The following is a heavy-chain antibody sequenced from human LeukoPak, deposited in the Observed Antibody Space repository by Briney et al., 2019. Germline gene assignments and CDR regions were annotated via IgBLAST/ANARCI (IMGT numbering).Heavy chain of an antibody. CDR3: ARESPKTVYYYDSSGSYMGAFDI. J-gene: IGHJ3*02. CDR1: GFTFGSYA. CDR2: IKQDGSEK. D-gene: IGHD3-22*01. Sequence: GGSLRLSCAASGFTFGSYAMSWVRQAPGKGLEWVANIKQDGSEKYYVDSVKGRFTISRDNAKNSLYLQMNSLRAEDTAVYYCARESPKTVYYYDSSGSYMGAFDIWGQGTMVTVSS. V-gene: IGHV3-7*01.